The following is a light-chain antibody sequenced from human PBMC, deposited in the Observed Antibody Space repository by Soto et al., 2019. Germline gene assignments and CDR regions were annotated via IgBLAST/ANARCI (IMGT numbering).Light chain of an antibody. CDR2: DVT. Sequence: QSALTQPASVSGSPGQSITISCTGSSSDVAGSNHVSWYQQHPGKAPRLMIYDVTNRPSGVSYRFSASKSGNTASLTISGLQPEDEADYYCSSFTGSDTVIFGGGTKLTVL. V-gene: IGLV2-14*03. J-gene: IGLJ2*01. CDR3: SSFTGSDTVI. CDR1: SSDVAGSNH.